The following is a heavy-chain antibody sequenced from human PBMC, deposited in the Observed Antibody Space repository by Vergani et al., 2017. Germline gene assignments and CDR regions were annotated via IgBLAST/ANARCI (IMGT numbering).Heavy chain of an antibody. V-gene: IGHV4-61*01. CDR1: GGSVSSGSYY. CDR3: ARGSGTTVTRYFDL. CDR2: IYYSGST. J-gene: IGHJ2*01. Sequence: QVQLQESGPGLVKPSETLSLTCTVSGGSVSSGSYYWSWIRQPPGKGLEWIGYIYYSGSTNYNPSLKSRVTISVDTSKNQFSLKLSSVTAADTAVYYCARGSGTTVTRYFDLWGRGTLVTVSS. D-gene: IGHD4-17*01.